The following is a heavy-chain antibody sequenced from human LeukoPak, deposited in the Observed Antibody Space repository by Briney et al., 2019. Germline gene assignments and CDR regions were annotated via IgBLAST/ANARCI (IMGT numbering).Heavy chain of an antibody. CDR3: ARDRRVGATWSVGAFDI. CDR1: GFSLTTYE. CDR2: ISSSGDSI. V-gene: IGHV3-48*03. Sequence: GGSLRLSCAASGFSLTTYEMNWVRQAPGKGLERVSYISSSGDSIYYADSVKGRSTISRDNAKNSLSLQMNSLRAEDTAIYYCARDRRVGATWSVGAFDIWGQGTTVTVSS. D-gene: IGHD1-26*01. J-gene: IGHJ3*02.